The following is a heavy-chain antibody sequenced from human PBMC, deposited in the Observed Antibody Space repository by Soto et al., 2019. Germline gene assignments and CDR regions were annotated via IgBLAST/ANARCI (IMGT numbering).Heavy chain of an antibody. J-gene: IGHJ4*02. CDR3: ATGVIWIGYFTVDS. CDR1: GGSFGNSA. CDR2: FIPVYRTL. Sequence: QVQLVQSGAEVKKPGASVKVSCKASGGSFGNSAINWVRQTPGQGLVWLGGFIPVYRTLNYAQKFQGRVTIPADESPGTAYMTLSSLASDATAVYYCATGVIWIGYFTVDSWGQGTRVTVSS. D-gene: IGHD3-3*01. V-gene: IGHV1-69*01.